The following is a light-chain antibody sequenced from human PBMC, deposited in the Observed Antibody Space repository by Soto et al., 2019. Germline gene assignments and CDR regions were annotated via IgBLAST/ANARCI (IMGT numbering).Light chain of an antibody. V-gene: IGLV2-14*01. CDR1: SSDVGTYNY. J-gene: IGLJ2*01. Sequence: QSALTQPASVSGSPGQSITISCTGTSSDVGTYNYDSWYQQHPGKAPKLMIYDVSSRPSGVSNRFSGSKSGNTASLTISGLQAEDDADYYCSSYTSSSTVVFGGGTKLTVL. CDR2: DVS. CDR3: SSYTSSSTVV.